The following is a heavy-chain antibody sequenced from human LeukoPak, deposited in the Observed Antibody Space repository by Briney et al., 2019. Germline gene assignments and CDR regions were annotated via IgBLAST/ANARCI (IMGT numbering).Heavy chain of an antibody. Sequence: GGSLRLSCAASGFTFSSYNMNWVRQAPGKGLEWVSYISDTGSTLYYADSVKDRFTISRDNAKNSLYLQMNSLGAEDAAVYYCARGYCRGGDCYSGIFHYWGQGTLVTVSS. D-gene: IGHD2-15*01. CDR2: ISDTGSTL. CDR1: GFTFSSYN. V-gene: IGHV3-48*01. J-gene: IGHJ4*02. CDR3: ARGYCRGGDCYSGIFHY.